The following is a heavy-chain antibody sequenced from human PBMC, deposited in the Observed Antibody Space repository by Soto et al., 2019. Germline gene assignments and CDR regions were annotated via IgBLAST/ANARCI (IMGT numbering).Heavy chain of an antibody. Sequence: SVKVSCKASGGTFSSYAISWVRQAPGQGLEWMGGIIPIFGTANYAQKFQGRVTITADESTSTAYMELSSLRSEDTAVYYCARRITGTESFDYWGQGTLVTVSS. CDR1: GGTFSSYA. V-gene: IGHV1-69*13. CDR2: IIPIFGTA. D-gene: IGHD1-20*01. CDR3: ARRITGTESFDY. J-gene: IGHJ4*02.